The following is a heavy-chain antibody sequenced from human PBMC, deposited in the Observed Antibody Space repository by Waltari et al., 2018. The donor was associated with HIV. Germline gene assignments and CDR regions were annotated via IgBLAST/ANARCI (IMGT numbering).Heavy chain of an antibody. CDR3: ARDISYYADDY. V-gene: IGHV3-33*01. Sequence: QVQLVESGGGVVQPGRSLRLSCAASGFTFSNHGMHWVRQAPGKGLEWVAVIWYDRSKKYYADSVKGRFTISRDDSKSTLYLQMNSLRVEDTAVYYCARDISYYADDYWGQGTLVTVSS. J-gene: IGHJ4*02. D-gene: IGHD4-17*01. CDR1: GFTFSNHG. CDR2: IWYDRSKK.